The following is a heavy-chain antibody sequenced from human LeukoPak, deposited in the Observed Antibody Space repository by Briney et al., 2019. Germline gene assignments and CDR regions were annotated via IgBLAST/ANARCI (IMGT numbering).Heavy chain of an antibody. CDR3: ARATWIQQGLGAFDI. Sequence: GGSLRLFCAASGFTFSSYAMHWVRQAPGKGLEWVAVISYDGTNKYYADSVKGRFTISRDNSKNTLYLQMNSLRAEDTAVYYCARATWIQQGLGAFDIWGQGTMVTVSS. D-gene: IGHD5-18*01. CDR1: GFTFSSYA. CDR2: ISYDGTNK. J-gene: IGHJ3*02. V-gene: IGHV3-30*04.